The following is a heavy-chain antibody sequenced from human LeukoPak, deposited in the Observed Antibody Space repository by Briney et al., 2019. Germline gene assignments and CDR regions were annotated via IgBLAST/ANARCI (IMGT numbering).Heavy chain of an antibody. Sequence: SETLSLTCAVSGYSISSSNYWGWIRPPPGKGLEWIGHIYYSGSIYYNPSLKSRVTMSVDTSKNQFSLKLSSVTAADTAVYYCVTRGTASRLLDSWGQGTLVTVSS. CDR3: VTRGTASRLLDS. CDR1: GYSISSSNY. CDR2: IYYSGSI. V-gene: IGHV4-28*05. D-gene: IGHD1/OR15-1a*01. J-gene: IGHJ4*02.